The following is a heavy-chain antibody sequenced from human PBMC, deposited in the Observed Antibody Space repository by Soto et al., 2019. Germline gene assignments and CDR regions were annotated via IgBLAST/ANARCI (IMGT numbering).Heavy chain of an antibody. CDR2: IKSQTDGGTT. J-gene: IGHJ4*02. D-gene: IGHD4-17*01. V-gene: IGHV3-15*01. CDR3: ATRPPPYGDYALDF. Sequence: EVQLVESGGVLVKPGGSLRLSCAASGFTFNKAWMTWVRQAPGKGLEWVGRIKSQTDGGTTDYTAPVKGRFTISRDDSKNTLYRQMNSLKTEDTGVYYCATRPPPYGDYALDFWGQGTLVTVSS. CDR1: GFTFNKAW.